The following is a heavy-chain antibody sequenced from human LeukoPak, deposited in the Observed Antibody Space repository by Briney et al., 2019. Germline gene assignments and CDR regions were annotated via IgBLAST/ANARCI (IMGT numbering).Heavy chain of an antibody. V-gene: IGHV1-2*02. Sequence: ASVKVSCKASGYTFTGYYMHWVRQAPGQGLEWMGWINPNSGGTNYAQKFQGRVTMTRDTSISTAYMELSRLRSDDTAVYYCARDRATGGGYCSSTSCYEGYWGQGTLVTVSS. CDR3: ARDRATGGGYCSSTSCYEGY. D-gene: IGHD2-2*01. J-gene: IGHJ4*02. CDR2: INPNSGGT. CDR1: GYTFTGYY.